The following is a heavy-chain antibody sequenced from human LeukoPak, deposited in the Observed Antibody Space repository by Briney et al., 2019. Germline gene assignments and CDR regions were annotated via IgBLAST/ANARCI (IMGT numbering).Heavy chain of an antibody. CDR1: GGSISSYY. D-gene: IGHD6-13*01. CDR3: ARVGVAAAGTTGYFDY. Sequence: SETLSLTCTVSGGSISSYYWSWIRQPPVKGLEWIGYIDHSGNTNYNPSLKSRVSISVDTSKNQVSLKVSSVTAADTAVYYCARVGVAAAGTTGYFDYWGQGTLVTVSS. CDR2: IDHSGNT. J-gene: IGHJ4*02. V-gene: IGHV4-59*01.